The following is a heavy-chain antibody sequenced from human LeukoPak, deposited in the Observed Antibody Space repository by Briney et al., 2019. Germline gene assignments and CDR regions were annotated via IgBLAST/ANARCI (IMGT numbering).Heavy chain of an antibody. CDR3: AAWGVIDY. CDR2: INNDGSST. J-gene: IGHJ4*02. Sequence: GGSLRLSCAASGFTLSSYWMHWVRHVPGKGLVWVSHINNDGSSTTYADSVKGRFTISKDDAKNTLYLQMNSLRAEDTAVYYCAAWGVIDYWGQGTLVTISS. D-gene: IGHD3-16*01. CDR1: GFTLSSYW. V-gene: IGHV3-74*01.